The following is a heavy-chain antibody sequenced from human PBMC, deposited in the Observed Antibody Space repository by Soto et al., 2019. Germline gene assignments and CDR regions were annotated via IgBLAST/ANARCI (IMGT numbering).Heavy chain of an antibody. CDR2: IYSGGST. CDR3: ARAPGSNPLDI. D-gene: IGHD3-10*01. Sequence: GGSLRLSCAASGFTVSSNYMTWVRQAPGKGLEWVSVIYSGGSTYYADSVKGRFTISRDNSKNTLYLQMNSLRAEDTAVYYCARAPGSNPLDIWGQGTMVTVAS. V-gene: IGHV3-66*01. CDR1: GFTVSSNY. J-gene: IGHJ3*02.